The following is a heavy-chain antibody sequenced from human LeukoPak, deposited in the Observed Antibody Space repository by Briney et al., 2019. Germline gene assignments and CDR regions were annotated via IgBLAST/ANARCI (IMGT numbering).Heavy chain of an antibody. Sequence: SETLSLTCTVSGGSISSSSYYWGWIRQPPGKGLEWIGSIYYSGSTNYNPSLKSRVTISVDTSKNQFSLKLSSVTAADTAVYYCARDRQYYYDSSGYYDYWGQGTLVTVSS. CDR1: GGSISSSSYY. CDR2: IYYSGST. CDR3: ARDRQYYYDSSGYYDY. J-gene: IGHJ4*02. V-gene: IGHV4-39*07. D-gene: IGHD3-22*01.